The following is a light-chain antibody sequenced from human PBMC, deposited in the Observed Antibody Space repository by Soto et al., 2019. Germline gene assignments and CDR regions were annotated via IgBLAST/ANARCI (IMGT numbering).Light chain of an antibody. CDR2: RSN. CDR3: AAWDDSLSGVV. CDR1: SSNIGSNY. J-gene: IGLJ2*01. Sequence: QSVLTQPPSASGTPGQRVTISCSGSSSNIGSNYVYWYQQLPGTAPKLLIYRSNQRSSGVPDRFSGSKSGTSASLAISGLRSEDEADYYCAAWDDSLSGVVFGGGTKLTVL. V-gene: IGLV1-47*01.